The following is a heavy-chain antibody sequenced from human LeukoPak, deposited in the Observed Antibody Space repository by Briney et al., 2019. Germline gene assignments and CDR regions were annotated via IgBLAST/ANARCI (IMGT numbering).Heavy chain of an antibody. CDR1: GGTFSSYA. CDR3: AGGVNCTNGVCYTHYFDY. Sequence: SVKVSCKASGGTFSSYANSWVRQAPGQGLEWMGGIIPIFGTANYAQKFQGRVTITTDESTSTAYMELSSLRSEDTAVYYCAGGVNCTNGVCYTHYFDYWGQGTLVTVSS. D-gene: IGHD2-8*01. CDR2: IIPIFGTA. V-gene: IGHV1-69*05. J-gene: IGHJ4*02.